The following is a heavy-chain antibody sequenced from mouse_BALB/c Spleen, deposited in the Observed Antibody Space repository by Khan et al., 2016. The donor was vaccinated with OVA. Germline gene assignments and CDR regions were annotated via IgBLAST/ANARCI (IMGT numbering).Heavy chain of an antibody. V-gene: IGHV14-1*02. CDR1: GFNIKDYY. CDR3: ARDGYSPWFAY. D-gene: IGHD2-3*01. Sequence: VQLQQSGAELVRPGALVKLSCKASGFNIKDYYMHWVKQRPEQGLVWIGRIDPENGNTIYDPTFQGKASITSDTSSNTAYLQLVSLTSEDTAVYYCARDGYSPWFAYWGQGTLVTVSA. J-gene: IGHJ3*01. CDR2: IDPENGNT.